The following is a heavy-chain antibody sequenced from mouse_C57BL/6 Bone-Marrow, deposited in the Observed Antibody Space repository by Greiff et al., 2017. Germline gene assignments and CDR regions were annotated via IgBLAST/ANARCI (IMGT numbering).Heavy chain of an antibody. D-gene: IGHD3-2*02. V-gene: IGHV5-17*01. CDR3: AAKGGEKTGDGSGVLGY. J-gene: IGHJ2*01. CDR1: GFTFSDYG. CDR2: ISSGSSTI. Sequence: EVHVVESGGGLVKPGGSLKLSCAASGFTFSDYGMHWVRQAPEKGLEWVAYISSGSSTIYYADTVKGRFTISRDNATNTLFLQMTSLRSEETAMYYCAAKGGEKTGDGSGVLGYWGQGTTLTVSS.